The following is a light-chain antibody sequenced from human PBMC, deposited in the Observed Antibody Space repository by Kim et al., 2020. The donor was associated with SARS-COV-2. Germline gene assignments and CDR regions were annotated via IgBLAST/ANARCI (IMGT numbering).Light chain of an antibody. CDR1: HSVNRNY. CDR2: GAS. V-gene: IGKV3-20*01. J-gene: IGKJ4*01. CDR3: QQYVSSHT. Sequence: WSPGERATLSCRASHSVNRNYLAWYQQKAGQAPRLLIYGASSRATGIPDRFSGSGSGTDFTLTISRLEPEDFAVYYCQQYVSSHTFGGGTKVEIK.